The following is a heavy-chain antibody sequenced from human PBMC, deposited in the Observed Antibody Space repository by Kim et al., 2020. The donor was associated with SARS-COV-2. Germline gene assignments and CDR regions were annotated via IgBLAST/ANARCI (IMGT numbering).Heavy chain of an antibody. D-gene: IGHD6-13*01. CDR1: GFTFSSYW. Sequence: GGSLRLSCAASGFTFSSYWMSWVRQAPGKGLEWVANIKQDGSEKYYVDSVKGRFTISRDNAKNSLYLQMNSLRAEDTAVYYCARDPAGTHYYYGMDVWGQGTTVTGSS. J-gene: IGHJ6*02. V-gene: IGHV3-7*01. CDR3: ARDPAGTHYYYGMDV. CDR2: IKQDGSEK.